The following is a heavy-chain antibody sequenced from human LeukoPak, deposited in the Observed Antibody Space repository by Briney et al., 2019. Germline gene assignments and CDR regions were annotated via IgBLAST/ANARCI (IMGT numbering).Heavy chain of an antibody. D-gene: IGHD2-15*01. CDR1: GFTFDDYA. Sequence: GGSLRLSCIGSGFTFDDYALSWVRQAPGKGLEWVGFIRSKVYGRTTEYGASVKGRFTISRDDSNNIAYLQMSSLKTEDTALYYCSRVGGRLIAAPARDAFDLWGQGTMVTVSS. CDR3: SRVGGRLIAAPARDAFDL. V-gene: IGHV3-49*04. CDR2: IRSKVYGRTT. J-gene: IGHJ3*01.